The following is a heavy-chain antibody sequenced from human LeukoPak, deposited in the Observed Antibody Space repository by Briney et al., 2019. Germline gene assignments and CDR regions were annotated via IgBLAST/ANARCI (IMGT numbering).Heavy chain of an antibody. CDR3: ARDIPVYCSGGSCPNYYGMDV. V-gene: IGHV1-69*06. CDR2: IIPIFGTA. J-gene: IGHJ6*04. Sequence: SVKVSCKASGGTFSSYAISWVRQAPGQGLEWMGGIIPIFGTANYAQKFQGRVTITADKSTSTAYMELSSLRSEDTAVYYCARDIPVYCSGGSCPNYYGMDVWGKGTTVTVSS. CDR1: GGTFSSYA. D-gene: IGHD2-15*01.